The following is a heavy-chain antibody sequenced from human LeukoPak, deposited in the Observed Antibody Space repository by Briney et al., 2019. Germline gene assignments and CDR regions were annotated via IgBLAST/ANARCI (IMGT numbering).Heavy chain of an antibody. CDR3: ARSHSGSYFNGG. CDR2: INHSGST. CDR1: GGSFSGYY. D-gene: IGHD1-26*01. Sequence: SETLSLTCAVYGGSFSGYYWSWIRQPPGKGLEWIGEINHSGSTNYNPSLKSRVTISVDTSKNQFSLKLSSVTAADTAVYYCARSHSGSYFNGGWGQGTLVTVSS. J-gene: IGHJ4*02. V-gene: IGHV4-34*01.